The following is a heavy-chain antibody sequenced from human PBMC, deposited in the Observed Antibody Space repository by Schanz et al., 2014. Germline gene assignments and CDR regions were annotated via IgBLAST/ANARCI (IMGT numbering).Heavy chain of an antibody. Sequence: EVQLVESGGGLIQPGGSLRLSCVASGFTVSSNHMSWVRQAPGKGLEWVSVIYSDGRTYYGDSVKGRFNISRDNSKNKMSLEMESLRADDTALYHCAKDPGFAVRGFKMDVWGQGTMVTVSS. CDR1: GFTVSSNH. V-gene: IGHV3-53*01. CDR3: AKDPGFAVRGFKMDV. J-gene: IGHJ3*01. D-gene: IGHD3-10*01. CDR2: IYSDGRT.